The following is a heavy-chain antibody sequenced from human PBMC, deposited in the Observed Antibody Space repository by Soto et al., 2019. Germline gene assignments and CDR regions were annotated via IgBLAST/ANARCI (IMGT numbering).Heavy chain of an antibody. CDR3: ARITMRVDGTWFDP. D-gene: IGHD3-10*01. CDR1: GYTFTSYG. Sequence: VASVKVSCKASGYTFTSYGISWVRQAPGQGLEWMGWISAYNGNTNYAQKLQGRVTMTTDTSTSTAYMELRSLRSDDTAVYYCARITMRVDGTWFDPWGQGTLVTVSS. V-gene: IGHV1-18*01. CDR2: ISAYNGNT. J-gene: IGHJ5*02.